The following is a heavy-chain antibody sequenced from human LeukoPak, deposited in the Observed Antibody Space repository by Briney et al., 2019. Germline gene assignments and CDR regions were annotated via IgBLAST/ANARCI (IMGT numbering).Heavy chain of an antibody. D-gene: IGHD3-16*01. CDR2: ISWDGGST. Sequence: AGGSLRLSCAASGFTFDDYAMHWVRQAPGKGLEWVSLISWDGGSTYYADSVKGRFTISRDNSKNSLYLQMNSLRAEDTALYYCAKDMGRYYDYVWGSYPPSFDYWGQGTLVTVSS. J-gene: IGHJ4*02. V-gene: IGHV3-43D*03. CDR3: AKDMGRYYDYVWGSYPPSFDY. CDR1: GFTFDDYA.